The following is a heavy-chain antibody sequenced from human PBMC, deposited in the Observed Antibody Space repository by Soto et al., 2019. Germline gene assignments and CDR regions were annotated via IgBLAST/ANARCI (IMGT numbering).Heavy chain of an antibody. CDR1: GYTFSFTTYY. J-gene: IGHJ4*02. CDR3: ARDFLAQGSVTPIDYFDY. Sequence: QVQLVQSGAEVKKPGASVKVSCKASGYTFSFTTYYIHWVRQAPGQGLEWMGMINPSGGDTRYAQKFQGRVTMTRDTSTSKAYMELNSLISEDTAVYYCARDFLAQGSVTPIDYFDYWGQGTLVTVSS. V-gene: IGHV1-46*01. D-gene: IGHD4-17*01. CDR2: INPSGGDT.